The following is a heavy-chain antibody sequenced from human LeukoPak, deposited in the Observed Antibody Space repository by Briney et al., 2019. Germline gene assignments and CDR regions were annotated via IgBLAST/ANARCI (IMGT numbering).Heavy chain of an antibody. CDR3: ARDPVAVVVPAAINAFDI. J-gene: IGHJ3*02. V-gene: IGHV1-18*01. D-gene: IGHD2-2*01. Sequence: ASVKVSCKASGYTFRTYGISWVRQAPGQGLEWMGWISAYNGNTNYAQKLQGRVTMTTDTSTSTAYMELRSLRSDDTAVYYCARDPVAVVVPAAINAFDIWGQGTMVTVSS. CDR1: GYTFRTYG. CDR2: ISAYNGNT.